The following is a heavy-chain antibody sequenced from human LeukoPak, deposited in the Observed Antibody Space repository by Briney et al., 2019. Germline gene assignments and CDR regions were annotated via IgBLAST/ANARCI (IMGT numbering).Heavy chain of an antibody. Sequence: GGSPRLSCAASGFTFSGYWMSWVRQAPGKGLEWVASIKQDGSEKYYVDSVKGRFTISRDNAKNSLYLQMNSLRAEDTAVYYCARGLAEYNRYFDYWGQGTLVTVSS. V-gene: IGHV3-7*01. CDR2: IKQDGSEK. CDR1: GFTFSGYW. D-gene: IGHD6-6*01. J-gene: IGHJ4*02. CDR3: ARGLAEYNRYFDY.